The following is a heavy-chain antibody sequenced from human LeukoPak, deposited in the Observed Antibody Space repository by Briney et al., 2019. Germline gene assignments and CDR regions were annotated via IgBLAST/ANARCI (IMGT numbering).Heavy chain of an antibody. CDR1: GFTFSSYW. D-gene: IGHD2-21*02. CDR3: VRVTARFLFFDY. J-gene: IGHJ4*02. CDR2: INSDGSRT. V-gene: IGHV3-74*01. Sequence: GGSLRLSCAASGFTFSSYWMHWVRQAPGKGLVWVSRINSDGSRTNYADSVKGRFTISRDNAKNTLYLQMNSLRAEDTAVYYCVRVTARFLFFDYWGQGTLVTVSS.